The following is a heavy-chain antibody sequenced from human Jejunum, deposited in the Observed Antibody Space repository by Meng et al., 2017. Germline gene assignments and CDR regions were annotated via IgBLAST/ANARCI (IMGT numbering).Heavy chain of an antibody. CDR1: GGAVSSAGYY. D-gene: IGHD6-19*01. J-gene: IGHJ4*02. CDR3: ARDRPTPDFLAVAGTFDY. Sequence: QVQLQESGPGLVKPPQSLSLTGTVSGGAVSSAGYYWSWNRQLPGKGLEGIGYIYYSGTAYYNPSLKSRATISLDTSENQFSLKLSFVLAADTAVYYCARDRPTPDFLAVAGTFDYWGQGILVTVSS. V-gene: IGHV4-31*03. CDR2: IYYSGTA.